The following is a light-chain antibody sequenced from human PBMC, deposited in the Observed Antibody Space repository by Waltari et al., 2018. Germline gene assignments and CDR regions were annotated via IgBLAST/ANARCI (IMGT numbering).Light chain of an antibody. J-gene: IGKJ2*03. CDR2: TAS. CDR3: QQYNTYSS. Sequence: DIQMTQFPSTLSASVGDTITITCRASQSSSNYLAWYQQKPGKAPKLLIYTASTSGSGVPSRFSGSRSGTEFTLTINSLQPDDFATYYCQQYNTYSSFVQGTKLEIK. V-gene: IGKV1-5*03. CDR1: QSSSNY.